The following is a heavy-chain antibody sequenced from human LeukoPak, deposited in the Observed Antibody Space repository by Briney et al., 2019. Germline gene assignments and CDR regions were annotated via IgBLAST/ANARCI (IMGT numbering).Heavy chain of an antibody. J-gene: IGHJ4*02. D-gene: IGHD7-27*01. CDR3: ARDSTGGYPDY. V-gene: IGHV1-2*02. CDR2: INPNSGGT. Sequence: ASVKVSCKASGYTFTGYYMHWVRQAPGQGLEWMGWINPNSGGTNYAQKFQGRVTMTSDTSINTAYMELRRLRSDDTAVYYCARDSTGGYPDYWGQGTLVTVSA. CDR1: GYTFTGYY.